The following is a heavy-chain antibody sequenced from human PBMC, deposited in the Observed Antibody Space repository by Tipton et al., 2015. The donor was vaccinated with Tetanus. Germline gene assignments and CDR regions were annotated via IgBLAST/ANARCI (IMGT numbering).Heavy chain of an antibody. J-gene: IGHJ5*02. CDR3: AKLGEAAAVDWFDP. Sequence: SLRLSCAASGFTFSSHAMSWVRQTPGKGLEWVSGITDDGGSIHYADPVKGRFTISRDNSKNTLYLQMNSLRAEDTAVYYCAKLGEAAAVDWFDPWGQGTLVTVSP. CDR1: GFTFSSHA. CDR2: ITDDGGSI. D-gene: IGHD6-13*01. V-gene: IGHV3-23*01.